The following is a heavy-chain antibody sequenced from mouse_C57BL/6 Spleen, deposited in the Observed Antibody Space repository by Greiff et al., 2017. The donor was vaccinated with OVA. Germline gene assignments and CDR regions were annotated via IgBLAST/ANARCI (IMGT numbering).Heavy chain of an antibody. CDR2: ISSGGSYT. CDR3: ASLVDD. J-gene: IGHJ4*01. CDR1: GFTFSSYG. Sequence: EVQGVESGGDLVKPGGSLKLSCAASGFTFSSYGMSWVRQTPDKRLEWVATISSGGSYTYYPDSVKGRFTISRDNAKNTLYLQMSSLKSEDTAMYYCASLVDDWGQGTSVTVSS. V-gene: IGHV5-6*01.